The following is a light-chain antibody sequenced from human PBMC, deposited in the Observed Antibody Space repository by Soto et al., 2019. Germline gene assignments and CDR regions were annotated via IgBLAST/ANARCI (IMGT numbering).Light chain of an antibody. J-gene: IGLJ3*02. Sequence: QSALTQPASVSGSPGQSITISCTGTSSDVGGYNYVSWYQQHPGKAPKLMIYEVSNRPSGVSNRFSGSKSGNTAPLAISGLQAEDEAEYYCTSYTSSSTGVVGGGTKVT. CDR3: TSYTSSSTGV. CDR1: SSDVGGYNY. V-gene: IGLV2-14*01. CDR2: EVS.